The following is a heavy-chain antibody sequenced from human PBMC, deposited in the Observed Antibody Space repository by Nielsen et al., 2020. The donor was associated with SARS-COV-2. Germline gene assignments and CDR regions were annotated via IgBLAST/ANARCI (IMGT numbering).Heavy chain of an antibody. Sequence: GGSLRLSCAASGFTFSSYWMSWVRQAPGKGLEWMANIKQDGSEKYYVDSVKGRFTISRDNAKNSLYLQMNSLRAEDTAVYYCARDLWQQLVPGDAFDIWGQGTMVTVSS. CDR3: ARDLWQQLVPGDAFDI. J-gene: IGHJ3*02. V-gene: IGHV3-7*03. D-gene: IGHD6-13*01. CDR1: GFTFSSYW. CDR2: IKQDGSEK.